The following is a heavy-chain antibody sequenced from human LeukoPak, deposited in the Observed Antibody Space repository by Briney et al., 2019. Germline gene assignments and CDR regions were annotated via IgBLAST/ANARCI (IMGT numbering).Heavy chain of an antibody. Sequence: WASVKVSCKASGGTFSSYAISWVRQAPGQGLEWMGGIIPIFGTANYAQKFQGRVTITTDESTSTAYMELSSLRSEDTAVYYCARAVGSGFNYYYYMDVWGKGTTVTVSS. D-gene: IGHD3-10*01. J-gene: IGHJ6*03. CDR3: ARAVGSGFNYYYYMDV. V-gene: IGHV1-69*05. CDR2: IIPIFGTA. CDR1: GGTFSSYA.